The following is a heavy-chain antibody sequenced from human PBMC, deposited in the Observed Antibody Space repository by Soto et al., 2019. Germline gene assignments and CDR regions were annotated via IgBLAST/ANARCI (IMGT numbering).Heavy chain of an antibody. CDR3: ERDRERRGTYYYGSGSYPRAPGYYMDV. J-gene: IGHJ6*03. D-gene: IGHD3-10*01. CDR2: IYSGGST. V-gene: IGHV3-66*01. CDR1: GFTVSSNY. Sequence: GGSLRLSCAASGFTVSSNYMSWVRQAPGKGLEWVSVIYSGGSTYYADSVKGGFTISRDNSKNTLYLQMNSLIAEDTAVYYCERDRERRGTYYYGSGSYPRAPGYYMDVWGKGTTVTVSS.